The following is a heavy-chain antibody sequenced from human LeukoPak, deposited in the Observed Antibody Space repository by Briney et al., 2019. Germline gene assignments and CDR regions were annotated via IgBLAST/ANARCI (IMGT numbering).Heavy chain of an antibody. Sequence: PGGSLRLSCAASGFTFSSMNWVRQAPGKGLEWVSYISSGSSTIYYADSVKGRFTISRDNAKNSLHLQMNSLGDEDTAVYYCARASPNTRSFDYWGQGTLVTVSS. CDR2: ISSGSSTI. V-gene: IGHV3-48*02. CDR3: ARASPNTRSFDY. D-gene: IGHD2-15*01. CDR1: GFTFSS. J-gene: IGHJ4*02.